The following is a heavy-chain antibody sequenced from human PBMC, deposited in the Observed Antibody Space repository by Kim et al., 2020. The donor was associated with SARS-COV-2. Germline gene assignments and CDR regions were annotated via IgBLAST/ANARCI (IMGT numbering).Heavy chain of an antibody. J-gene: IGHJ4*02. D-gene: IGHD3-9*01. CDR2: INHSGST. CDR3: ARGHQYYDILTGYSSVGGKQFDY. Sequence: SETLSLTCAVYGGSFSGYYWSWIRQPPGKGLEWIGEINHSGSTNYNPSLKSRVTISVDTSKNQFSLKLSSVTAADTAVYYCARGHQYYDILTGYSSVGGKQFDYWGQGTLVTVSS. CDR1: GGSFSGYY. V-gene: IGHV4-34*01.